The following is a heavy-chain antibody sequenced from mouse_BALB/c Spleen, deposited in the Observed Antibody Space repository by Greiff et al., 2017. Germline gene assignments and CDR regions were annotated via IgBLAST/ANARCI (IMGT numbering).Heavy chain of an antibody. J-gene: IGHJ4*01. Sequence: EVQLQQSGPELVKPGASVKISCKASGYTFTDYNMHWVKQSHGKSLEWIGYIYPYNGGTGYNQKFKSKATLTVDNSSSTAYMELRSLTSEDSAVYYCARRGYYDYEGAMDYWGQGTSVTGSS. V-gene: IGHV1S29*02. CDR1: GYTFTDYN. D-gene: IGHD2-4*01. CDR3: ARRGYYDYEGAMDY. CDR2: IYPYNGGT.